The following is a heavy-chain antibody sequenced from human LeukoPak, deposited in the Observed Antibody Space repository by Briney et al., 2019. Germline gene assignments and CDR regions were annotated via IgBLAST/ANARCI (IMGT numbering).Heavy chain of an antibody. CDR1: GFTFSSYS. D-gene: IGHD3-22*01. CDR3: ARLPYDSSGYLIDY. J-gene: IGHJ4*02. V-gene: IGHV3-21*01. CDR2: ISSSYI. Sequence: GGSLRLSCAASGFTFSSYSMNWVRQAPGKGLEWGSSISSSYIYYADSVKGRFTISRDNAKNSLYLQMNSLRAEDTAVYYCARLPYDSSGYLIDYWGQGTLVTVSS.